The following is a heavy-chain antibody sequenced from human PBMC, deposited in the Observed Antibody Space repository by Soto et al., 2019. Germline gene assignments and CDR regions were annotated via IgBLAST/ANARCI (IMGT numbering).Heavy chain of an antibody. D-gene: IGHD1-26*01. Sequence: ASVKVSCKASGYTFTSYGISWVRQAPGQGLEWMGWISANNGNTNYAQKLQGRVTMTTDTSTSTAYMELRSLRSDDTAVYYCARDLGGSGSYYYFDYWGQGTLVTVSS. CDR1: GYTFTSYG. V-gene: IGHV1-18*01. J-gene: IGHJ4*02. CDR3: ARDLGGSGSYYYFDY. CDR2: ISANNGNT.